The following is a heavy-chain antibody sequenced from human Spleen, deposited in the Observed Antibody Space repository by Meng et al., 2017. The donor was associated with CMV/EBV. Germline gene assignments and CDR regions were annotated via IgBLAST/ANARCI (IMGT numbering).Heavy chain of an antibody. CDR3: ARDTVDTAIPPWGMDV. CDR2: ISSGGST. Sequence: GESLKISCAASGLTVSSNYMSWVRQAPGKGLEWVSVISSGGSTEYADSVKGRFTISSDNSKNTVYLQMHSLRAEDTAVYYCARDTVDTAIPPWGMDVWGQGTTVTVSS. J-gene: IGHJ6*02. D-gene: IGHD5-18*01. V-gene: IGHV3-53*01. CDR1: GLTVSSNY.